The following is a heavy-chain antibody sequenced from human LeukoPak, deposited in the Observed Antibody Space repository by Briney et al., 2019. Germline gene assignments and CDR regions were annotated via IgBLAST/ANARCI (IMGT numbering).Heavy chain of an antibody. Sequence: SETLSLTCTVSGVFILSYYWSWIRQPPGKGLEWIGDIYYGGSTNYNPSLKRRVTISVDTSKNHFSLKLSSVTAADTAVYYCARDLRSLGFDYWGQGTLVTVSS. D-gene: IGHD7-27*01. CDR2: IYYGGST. V-gene: IGHV4-59*01. CDR1: GVFILSYY. J-gene: IGHJ4*02. CDR3: ARDLRSLGFDY.